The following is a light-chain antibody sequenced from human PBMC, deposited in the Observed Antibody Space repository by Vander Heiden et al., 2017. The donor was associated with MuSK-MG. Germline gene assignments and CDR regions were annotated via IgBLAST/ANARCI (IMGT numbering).Light chain of an antibody. CDR1: QSVSSN. J-gene: IGKJ4*01. Sequence: EIVMTQSPATLSVSPGERATLSCRASQSVSSNLDWYQQKPGQAPRLLIYGASNRANGIPDRFSGSGSGKEFTLTSSRRQYEDFAVYYWQQDNTLLTFGGGTKVDIK. V-gene: IGKV3-15*01. CDR2: GAS. CDR3: QQDNTLLT.